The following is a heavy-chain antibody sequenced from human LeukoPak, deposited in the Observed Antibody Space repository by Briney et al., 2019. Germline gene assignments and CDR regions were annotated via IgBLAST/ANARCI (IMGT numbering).Heavy chain of an antibody. CDR1: GGTFSSYA. V-gene: IGHV1-69*13. Sequence: ASVKVPCKASGGTFSSYAISWVRQAPGQGLEWMGGIIPIFGTANYAQKFQGRVTITADESTSTAYMELSSLRSEDTAVYYCCGCGDYDDYWGQGTLVTVSS. CDR3: CGCGDYDDY. J-gene: IGHJ4*02. CDR2: IIPIFGTA. D-gene: IGHD4-17*01.